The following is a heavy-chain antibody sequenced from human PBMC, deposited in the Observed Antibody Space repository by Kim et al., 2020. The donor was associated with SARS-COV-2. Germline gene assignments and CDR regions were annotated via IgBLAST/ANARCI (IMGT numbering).Heavy chain of an antibody. CDR2: ISGSGGST. CDR1: GFVFSNYA. CDR3: AKSPGEYNYYYGLDV. V-gene: IGHV3-23*01. Sequence: GGSLRLSCAASGFVFSNYAMTWVRQAPGKGLEWVSAISGSGGSTYYADSVRGRFTISRDNSKNTLYLQMNTLSVEDTAVYYCAKSPGEYNYYYGLDVWG. J-gene: IGHJ6*02. D-gene: IGHD3-10*01.